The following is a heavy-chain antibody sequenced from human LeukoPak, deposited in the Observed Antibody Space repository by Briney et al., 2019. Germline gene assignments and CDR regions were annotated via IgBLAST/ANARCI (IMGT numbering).Heavy chain of an antibody. Sequence: ETLSLTCTVSGGSISSYYWSWIRQPPGKGLEWVSAISGSGGSTYYADSVKGRFTISRDNSKNTLNLQMNSLRAEDTAVYYCAKDVGSSWSYYFDYWGQGTLVTVSS. CDR2: ISGSGGST. D-gene: IGHD6-13*01. CDR3: AKDVGSSWSYYFDY. CDR1: GGSISSYY. J-gene: IGHJ4*02. V-gene: IGHV3-23*01.